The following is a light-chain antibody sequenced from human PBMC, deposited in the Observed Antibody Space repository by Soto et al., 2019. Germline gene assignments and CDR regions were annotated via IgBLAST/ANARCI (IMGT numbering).Light chain of an antibody. V-gene: IGLV1-47*01. J-gene: IGLJ2*01. CDR3: AAWDDSLSGVV. CDR1: NSNIGRNY. CDR2: RDS. Sequence: QSVLTQPPSASGTPGQRVTISCSGSNSNIGRNYVYWYQQLPGTAPKLLIYRDSRRPSGVPDRFSGSKSGTSASLAISGLRSEDEADYYCAAWDDSLSGVVFGGGTQLTVL.